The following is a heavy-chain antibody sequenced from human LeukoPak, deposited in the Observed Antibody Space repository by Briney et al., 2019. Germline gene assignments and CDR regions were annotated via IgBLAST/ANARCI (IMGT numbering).Heavy chain of an antibody. D-gene: IGHD3-9*01. J-gene: IGHJ4*02. V-gene: IGHV3-9*01. Sequence: GGSLRLSCAASGFTFDDYAMHWVRQAPGKGLEWVSGIGWNSGSIGYADSVKGRFTISRDNAKNSLYLQMNSLRAEDTALYYCAKDVVPYYDILTGEGGFDYWGQGTLVTVSS. CDR3: AKDVVPYYDILTGEGGFDY. CDR2: IGWNSGSI. CDR1: GFTFDDYA.